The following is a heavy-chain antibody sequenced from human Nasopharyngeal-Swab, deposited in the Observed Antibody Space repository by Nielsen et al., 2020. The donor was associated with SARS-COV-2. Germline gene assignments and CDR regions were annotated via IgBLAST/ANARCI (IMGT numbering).Heavy chain of an antibody. V-gene: IGHV3-53*01. J-gene: IGHJ3*02. D-gene: IGHD1-26*01. Sequence: VRQAPGKGLEWVSVIYSGGSTYYADSVKGRFTISSDNSKNTLFLQMNSLSAEDTAVYYCARDQRWELCWGIIPPGAFDIWGQGTMVTVSS. CDR2: IYSGGST. CDR3: ARDQRWELCWGIIPPGAFDI.